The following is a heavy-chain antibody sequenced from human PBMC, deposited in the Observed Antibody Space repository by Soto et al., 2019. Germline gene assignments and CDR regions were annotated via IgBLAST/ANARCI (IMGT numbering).Heavy chain of an antibody. CDR1: GYTFTNFG. J-gene: IGHJ4*02. V-gene: IGHV1-18*01. CDR2: VTTFNGKT. Sequence: QVLLVQSGAEVKKPGASVKVSCETSGYTFTNFGISWVRQAPGQGLEWMGWVTTFNGKTNYAQKFQGRITGAPDTSTSPVYMQLRSLISAATAIYYGVKERYAYFDPPASDHWGQGTLITVSS. CDR3: VKERYAYFDPPASDH. D-gene: IGHD3-9*01.